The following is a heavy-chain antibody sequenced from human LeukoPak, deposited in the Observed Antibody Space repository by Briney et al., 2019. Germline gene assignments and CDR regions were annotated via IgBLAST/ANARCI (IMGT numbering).Heavy chain of an antibody. V-gene: IGHV4-59*11. CDR2: IYYSGST. Sequence: SETLSLTCTVSGGSISSHYWSWIRQPPGKGLEWIGYIYYSGSTSYNPSLKSRVTISVDTSKNQFSLKLSSVTAADTAVYYCARQAAADYYFDYWGQGTLVTVSS. CDR3: ARQAAADYYFDY. J-gene: IGHJ4*02. D-gene: IGHD6-13*01. CDR1: GGSISSHY.